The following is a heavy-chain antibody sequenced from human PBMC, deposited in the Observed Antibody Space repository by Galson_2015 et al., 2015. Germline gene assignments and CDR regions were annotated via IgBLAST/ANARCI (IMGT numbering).Heavy chain of an antibody. CDR2: MDQDGREK. CDR3: GTYLTNTAVDS. Sequence: SLRLSCAASGFTFKNYFMAWVRQAPGKGLEWVANMDQDGREKNYGDSVKGRFTISRDNARNSLYLQMDSLEVEDTAVYYCGTYLTNTAVDSWGQGALVTVSS. J-gene: IGHJ4*02. V-gene: IGHV3-7*03. D-gene: IGHD2-8*01. CDR1: GFTFKNYF.